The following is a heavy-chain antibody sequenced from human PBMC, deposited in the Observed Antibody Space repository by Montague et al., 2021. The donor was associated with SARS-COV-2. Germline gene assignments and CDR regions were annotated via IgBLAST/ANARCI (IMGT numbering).Heavy chain of an antibody. D-gene: IGHD6-6*01. J-gene: IGHJ4*02. V-gene: IGHV4-61*01. CDR3: AGSRANVPSRPGFDY. CDR1: GASVASGNWN. CDR2: MYYTGHT. Sequence: SETLSLTCTVSGASVASGNWNWSWIRQPPGKGLEWIGYMYYTGHTNYXPSLEIRVTMPVDPSKNQFSLTMISVTAADTAVYYCAGSRANVPSRPGFDYWGQGALVTVSS.